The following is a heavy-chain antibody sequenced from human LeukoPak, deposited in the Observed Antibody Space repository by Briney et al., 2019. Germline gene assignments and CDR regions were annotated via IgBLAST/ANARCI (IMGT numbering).Heavy chain of an antibody. D-gene: IGHD1-26*01. J-gene: IGHJ4*02. CDR2: IKGDESAR. V-gene: IGHV3-7*01. CDR1: GFTFSTYW. Sequence: SGGSLRLSCAASGFTFSTYWMAWVRQAPGKGLEWVANIKGDESARHQADSVKGRFTISRDNAQNSVYLQMTSLRGEDTAVYYCARDVVGSLDYWGQGTLVPVSS. CDR3: ARDVVGSLDY.